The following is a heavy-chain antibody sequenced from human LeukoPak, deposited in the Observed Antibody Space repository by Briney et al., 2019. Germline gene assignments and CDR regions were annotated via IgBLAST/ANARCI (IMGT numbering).Heavy chain of an antibody. CDR3: ARVRYRLAETYIDY. CDR1: GYTFTSYG. D-gene: IGHD3-16*01. CDR2: ISAYNGNT. Sequence: GASVKVSCKASGYTFTSYGISWVRQAPGQGLEWMGWISAYNGNTNYAQKLQGRVTMTTDTSTSTAYMELSSLRSDDTAVYYCARVRYRLAETYIDYWGQGTLVTVSS. J-gene: IGHJ4*02. V-gene: IGHV1-18*01.